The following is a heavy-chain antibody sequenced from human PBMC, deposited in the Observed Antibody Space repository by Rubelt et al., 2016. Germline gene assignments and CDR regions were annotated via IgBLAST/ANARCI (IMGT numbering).Heavy chain of an antibody. D-gene: IGHD2-2*01. V-gene: IGHV4-38-2*02. CDR2: IYHTGTT. Sequence: TCSVSNYSISSNYFWVWVRQPPGKGLEWIGSIYHTGTTYYSASLESRVIISVDTSKNQFSLRLTSVTAADTAVYYCARQRLYCSRTSCYDLDYWGQGTLVTVSS. J-gene: IGHJ4*02. CDR3: ARQRLYCSRTSCYDLDY. CDR1: NYSISSNYF.